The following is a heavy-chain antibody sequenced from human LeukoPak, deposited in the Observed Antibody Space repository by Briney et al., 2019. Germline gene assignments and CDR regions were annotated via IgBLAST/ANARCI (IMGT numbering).Heavy chain of an antibody. V-gene: IGHV3-21*01. CDR1: GFTFSSYA. J-gene: IGHJ3*02. D-gene: IGHD6-19*01. Sequence: GGSLRLSCAASGFTFSSYAMSWVRQAPGKGLEWVSAISGSSYIFYADSVKGRFTISRDNAKNSLYLQMNSLRAEDTAIYHCVRASIAVNDAFDIWGQGTMVIVSS. CDR2: ISGSSYI. CDR3: VRASIAVNDAFDI.